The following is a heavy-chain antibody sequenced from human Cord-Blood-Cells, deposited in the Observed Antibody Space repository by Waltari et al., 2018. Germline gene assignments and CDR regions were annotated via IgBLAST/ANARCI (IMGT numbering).Heavy chain of an antibody. J-gene: IGHJ4*02. CDR2: IIPIFGTA. CDR3: ARDRQFGRNYDILTGYYY. V-gene: IGHV1-69*01. D-gene: IGHD3-9*01. Sequence: SYAISWVRPASGQGLEWMGGIIPIFGTANYAQKFQGRVTITADEATSTAYMELSSLRSEDTAVYYCARDRQFGRNYDILTGYYYWGQGTLVTVSS. CDR1: SYA.